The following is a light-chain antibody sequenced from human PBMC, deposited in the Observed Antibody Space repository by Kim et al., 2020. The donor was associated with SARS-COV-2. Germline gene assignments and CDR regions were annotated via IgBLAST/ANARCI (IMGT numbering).Light chain of an antibody. CDR2: KDS. Sequence: PGQTARITCPGDALQKQYAYWYQQKPGQAPGVVIYKDSGRPSGIPERFSGSSSGTTVTLTNSGVQAEDEAEYYCQSADSSGTHGVFGGGTQLTVL. CDR3: QSADSSGTHGV. V-gene: IGLV3-25*03. J-gene: IGLJ3*02. CDR1: ALQKQY.